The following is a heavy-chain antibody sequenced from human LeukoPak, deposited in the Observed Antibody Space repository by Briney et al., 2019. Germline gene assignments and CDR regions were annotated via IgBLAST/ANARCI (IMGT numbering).Heavy chain of an antibody. D-gene: IGHD1-26*01. CDR3: ARYSGSHYAFDI. Sequence: SETLSLTCTVSGGAISSSSYYWGWIRQPPGKGLEWIGNIYYSGNTYYNPSLKSRVTIYVDTSKNQFSLKLSSVTAADTAVYFCARYSGSHYAFDIWGQGTLVTVSP. CDR1: GGAISSSSYY. J-gene: IGHJ4*02. CDR2: IYYSGNT. V-gene: IGHV4-39*01.